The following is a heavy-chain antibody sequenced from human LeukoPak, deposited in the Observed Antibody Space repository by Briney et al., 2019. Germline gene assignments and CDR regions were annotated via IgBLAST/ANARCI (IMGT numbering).Heavy chain of an antibody. Sequence: SVKVSCTASGYTFTHSYIHWVRQAPGQGLEWMGGIIPIFGTANYAQKFQGRVTITADESTSTAYMELSSLRSEDTAVYYCARAGVTGDLMTFYYFDYWGQGTLVTVSS. J-gene: IGHJ4*02. CDR3: ARAGVTGDLMTFYYFDY. V-gene: IGHV1-69*13. D-gene: IGHD7-27*01. CDR2: IIPIFGTA. CDR1: GYTFTHSY.